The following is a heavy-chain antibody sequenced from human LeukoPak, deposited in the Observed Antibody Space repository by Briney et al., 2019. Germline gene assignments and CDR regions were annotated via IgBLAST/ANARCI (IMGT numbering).Heavy chain of an antibody. Sequence: RPGGPLRLSCAASGFTFSSYWMHWVRQAPGKGLVWVSRINSDGSSTSYADSVKGRFTISRDNAKNTLYLQMNSLRAEDTAVYYCARLGGSGYFGWFDPWGQGTLVTVSS. CDR1: GFTFSSYW. CDR3: ARLGGSGYFGWFDP. J-gene: IGHJ5*02. CDR2: INSDGSST. D-gene: IGHD3-22*01. V-gene: IGHV3-74*01.